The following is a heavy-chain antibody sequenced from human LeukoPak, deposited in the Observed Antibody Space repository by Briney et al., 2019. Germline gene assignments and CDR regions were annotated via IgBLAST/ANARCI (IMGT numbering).Heavy chain of an antibody. D-gene: IGHD3-22*01. J-gene: IGHJ4*02. CDR1: GVTFSSYS. V-gene: IGHV3-48*04. Sequence: HAGGSLRLSCAASGVTFSSYSMNWVRQAPGKGLEWVSYISSSSSTIYYADSVKGRFTISRDNAKNSLYLQMNSLRAEDTAVYYCARDFYYDSSGYLDYWGQGTLVTVSS. CDR3: ARDFYYDSSGYLDY. CDR2: ISSSSSTI.